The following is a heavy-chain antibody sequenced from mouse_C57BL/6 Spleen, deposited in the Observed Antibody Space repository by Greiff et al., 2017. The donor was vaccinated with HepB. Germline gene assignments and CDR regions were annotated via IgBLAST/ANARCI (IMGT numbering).Heavy chain of an antibody. CDR1: GFTFSSYA. CDR3: AREEYSNYVDWFAY. CDR2: ISDGGSYT. Sequence: EVKLMESGGGLVKPGGSLKLSCAASGFTFSSYAMSWVRQTPEKRLEWVATISDGGSYTYYPDNVKGRFTISRDNAKNNLYLQMSHLKSEDTAMYYCAREEYSNYVDWFAYWGQGTLVTVSA. V-gene: IGHV5-4*01. J-gene: IGHJ3*01. D-gene: IGHD2-5*01.